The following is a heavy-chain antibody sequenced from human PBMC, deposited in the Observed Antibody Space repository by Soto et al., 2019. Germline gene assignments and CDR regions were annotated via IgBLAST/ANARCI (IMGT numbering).Heavy chain of an antibody. Sequence: EVQLVESGGGLVQPGGSLRLSCAASGFTFDDYSINWVRQAPGKGLEWVSGISWNGEKIVYADSVKGRFTISRDNAKKSVYLEMNSLRVEDTALYYCTKVHHTVGWHSHFDSWGQGALVTVSS. J-gene: IGHJ4*02. CDR1: GFTFDDYS. CDR2: ISWNGEKI. V-gene: IGHV3-9*01. CDR3: TKVHHTVGWHSHFDS. D-gene: IGHD6-19*01.